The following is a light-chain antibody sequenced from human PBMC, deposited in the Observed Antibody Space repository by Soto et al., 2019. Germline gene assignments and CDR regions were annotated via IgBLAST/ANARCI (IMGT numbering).Light chain of an antibody. CDR2: RNN. V-gene: IGLV1-47*01. J-gene: IGLJ2*01. CDR3: ATWDDSLSGVV. CDR1: SSNIGSNY. Sequence: QSVLTQPPSASGTPGQGVTISCSGSSSNIGSNYVYWYQQVPGAAPKLLIYRNNQRPSGVPDRFSGSKSGTSASLAISGLRSEDEADYYCATWDDSLSGVVFGGGTKVTVL.